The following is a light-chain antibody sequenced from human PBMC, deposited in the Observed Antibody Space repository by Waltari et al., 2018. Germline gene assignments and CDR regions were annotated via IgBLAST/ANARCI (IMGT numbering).Light chain of an antibody. CDR3: QQSYSTPYT. Sequence: DIQMTQSPSSLSASVGDRVTITCRASQSISSYLNWYQQKPGKAPKLLIDAASRLQSGVPSRFSGSGSGTDFTLTISSLQPEVFATYYCQQSYSTPYTFGQGTKLEIK. J-gene: IGKJ2*01. V-gene: IGKV1-39*01. CDR1: QSISSY. CDR2: AAS.